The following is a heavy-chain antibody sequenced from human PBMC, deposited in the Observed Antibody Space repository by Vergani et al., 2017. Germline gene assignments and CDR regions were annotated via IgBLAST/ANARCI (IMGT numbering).Heavy chain of an antibody. Sequence: QVQLQESGPGLVKPSETLSLTCTVSGGSISSYYWSWIRQPPGKGLEWIGYIYYSGSTNYHPSLKSRVTISVDTSKNQFSLELSSVTAADTAVYYCARALRPYYYYMDVWGKGTTVTVSS. CDR1: GGSISSYY. J-gene: IGHJ6*03. CDR2: IYYSGST. V-gene: IGHV4-59*01. CDR3: ARALRPYYYYMDV.